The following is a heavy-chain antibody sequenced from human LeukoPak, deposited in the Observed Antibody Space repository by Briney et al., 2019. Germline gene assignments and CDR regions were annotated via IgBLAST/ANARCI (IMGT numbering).Heavy chain of an antibody. Sequence: GGSLRLSCAASGFTVSRYYMSWVRQAPGKGLKWVSTIYSAGSAYYADSVTGRFSISRANSNNTLYLHMNSLTAEDTAVYYCARCIYGPYYFDSWGQGALVTVSS. J-gene: IGHJ4*01. CDR2: IYSAGSA. CDR3: ARCIYGPYYFDS. CDR1: GFTVSRYY. V-gene: IGHV3-53*01. D-gene: IGHD2/OR15-2a*01.